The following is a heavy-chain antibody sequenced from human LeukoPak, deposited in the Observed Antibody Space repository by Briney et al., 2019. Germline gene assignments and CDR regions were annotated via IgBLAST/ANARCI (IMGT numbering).Heavy chain of an antibody. CDR1: GYTFTSYY. CDR3: ARDGASSLITGTTGAFDI. V-gene: IGHV1-46*01. Sequence: ASVKVSCKASGYTFTSYYMHWVRRAPGQGLEWMGIINPSGGSTSYAQKFQGRVTMTRDTSKNQFSLKLSSVTAADTAVYYCARDGASSLITGTTGAFDIWGQGTMVTVSS. J-gene: IGHJ3*02. CDR2: INPSGGST. D-gene: IGHD1-14*01.